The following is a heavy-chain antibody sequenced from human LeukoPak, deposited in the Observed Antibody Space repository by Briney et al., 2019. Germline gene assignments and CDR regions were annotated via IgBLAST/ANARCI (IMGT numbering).Heavy chain of an antibody. V-gene: IGHV3-23*01. J-gene: IGHJ4*02. CDR2: ISGSGGST. Sequence: GGSLRLSCAASGFTFSSYAMSWVRQAPGKGLEWVPAISGSGGSTYYADSVKGRFTISRDNSKNTLYLQMNSLRAEDTAVYYCAKVTLVFYGAINYWGQGTLVTVSS. CDR1: GFTFSSYA. D-gene: IGHD4-17*01. CDR3: AKVTLVFYGAINY.